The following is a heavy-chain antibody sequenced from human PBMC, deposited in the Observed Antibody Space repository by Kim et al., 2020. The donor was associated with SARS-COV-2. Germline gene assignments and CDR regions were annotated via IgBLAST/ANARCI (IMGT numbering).Heavy chain of an antibody. V-gene: IGHV1-69*04. J-gene: IGHJ2*01. Sequence: SVKVSCKASGGTFSSYAISWVRQAPGQGLEWMGRIIPILGIANYAQKFQGRVTITADKSTSTAYMELSSLRSEDTAVYYCARGLQLAHLTPYWYFDLWGRGTLVTVSS. CDR3: ARGLQLAHLTPYWYFDL. CDR2: IIPILGIA. CDR1: GGTFSSYA. D-gene: IGHD6-13*01.